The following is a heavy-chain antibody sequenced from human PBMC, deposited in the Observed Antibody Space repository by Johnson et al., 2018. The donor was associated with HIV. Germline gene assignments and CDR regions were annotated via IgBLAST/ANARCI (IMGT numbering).Heavy chain of an antibody. CDR3: TKPSTGTYYGFHI. CDR2: IYSGSST. V-gene: IGHV3-66*04. J-gene: IGHJ3*02. Sequence: VQLVESGGGLVQPGGSLRLSCAASGFSISYDYMSWVRQAPGKGLEWVSSIYSGSSTYYADSVKGRFTISRDNSKNTVWLQMNSLRGEDTAVYYCTKPSTGTYYGFHIWGQGTMVTVSS. CDR1: GFSISYDY.